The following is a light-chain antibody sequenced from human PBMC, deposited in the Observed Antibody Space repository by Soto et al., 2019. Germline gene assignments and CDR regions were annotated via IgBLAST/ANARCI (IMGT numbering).Light chain of an antibody. Sequence: EIVLKQSPATLSLSPGERAALSSSASQSVSSYLAWYQQKPGQAPRLLIYDASNRATGIPARFSGSGSGTDFTLTINSLEPEDSAVYYCQQRSNWPSITFGQGTRLEI. CDR2: DAS. J-gene: IGKJ5*01. CDR3: QQRSNWPSIT. CDR1: QSVSSY. V-gene: IGKV3-11*01.